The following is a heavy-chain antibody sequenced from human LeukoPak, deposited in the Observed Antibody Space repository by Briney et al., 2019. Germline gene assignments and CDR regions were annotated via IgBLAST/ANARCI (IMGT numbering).Heavy chain of an antibody. CDR1: GSTFSSYW. Sequence: GGSLRLSCAASGSTFSSYWMSWVRQAPGKGLEWVANIKQDGSEKYYVDSVKGRFTISRDNAKNSLYLQMNSLRAEDTAVYYCARAGRGGYSYGLNFDYWGQGTLVTVSS. D-gene: IGHD5-18*01. CDR3: ARAGRGGYSYGLNFDY. J-gene: IGHJ4*02. CDR2: IKQDGSEK. V-gene: IGHV3-7*01.